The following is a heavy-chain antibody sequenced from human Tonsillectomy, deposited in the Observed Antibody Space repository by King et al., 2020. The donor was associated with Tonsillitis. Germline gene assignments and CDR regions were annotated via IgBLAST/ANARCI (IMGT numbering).Heavy chain of an antibody. Sequence: QLVQSGAEVKKPGDSVKVSCKASGYTFTSYGISWVRQAPGQGLEWMGWISAYNGNTNYAQNIQSRVTMTTDTSTSTAYMEMRSLRSDDTAVYYCARDLGEYLWGGYRPDSWGQGTLVTVSP. CDR1: GYTFTSYG. CDR3: ARDLGEYLWGGYRPDS. J-gene: IGHJ5*01. D-gene: IGHD3-16*02. CDR2: ISAYNGNT. V-gene: IGHV1-18*04.